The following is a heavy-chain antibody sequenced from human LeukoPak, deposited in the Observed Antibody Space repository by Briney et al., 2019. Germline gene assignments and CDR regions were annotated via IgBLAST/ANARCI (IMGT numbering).Heavy chain of an antibody. Sequence: SSETLSPTCTVSGGSISSYYWSWIRQPPGKGLEWIGYIYYSGSTNYNPSLKSRVTISVDTSKNQFSLKLSSVTAADTAVYYCARTTYYYDSSGYYTFDYWGQGTLVTVSS. D-gene: IGHD3-22*01. CDR1: GGSISSYY. CDR3: ARTTYYYDSSGYYTFDY. J-gene: IGHJ4*02. CDR2: IYYSGST. V-gene: IGHV4-59*08.